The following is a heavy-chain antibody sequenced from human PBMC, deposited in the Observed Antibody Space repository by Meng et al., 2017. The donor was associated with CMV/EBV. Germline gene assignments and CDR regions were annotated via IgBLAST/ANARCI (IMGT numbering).Heavy chain of an antibody. V-gene: IGHV3-30*04. J-gene: IGHJ4*02. Sequence: GESLKISCAASGFTLSSYAMHWVRQAPGKGLEWAAVISYDGSNKYYADSVKGRFTSSRDNSKNTLYLQMNSLRAEDTAVYYCARDPRLWVAGANPLYYFDYWGQGTLVTVSS. CDR1: GFTLSSYA. D-gene: IGHD6-19*01. CDR2: ISYDGSNK. CDR3: ARDPRLWVAGANPLYYFDY.